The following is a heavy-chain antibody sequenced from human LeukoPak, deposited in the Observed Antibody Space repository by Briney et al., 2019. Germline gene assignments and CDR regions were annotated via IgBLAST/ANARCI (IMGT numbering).Heavy chain of an antibody. V-gene: IGHV5-51*01. CDR2: IYPGDSDT. CDR3: ARHCSSTSCYEGAGMDV. Sequence: GESLKISCKGSGYSFTSYWIGWVRQMPGEGLEWMGIIYPGDSDTRYSPSFQGQVTISADKSISTAYLQWSSLKASDTAMYYCARHCSSTSCYEGAGMDVWGQGTTVTVSS. D-gene: IGHD2-2*01. J-gene: IGHJ6*02. CDR1: GYSFTSYW.